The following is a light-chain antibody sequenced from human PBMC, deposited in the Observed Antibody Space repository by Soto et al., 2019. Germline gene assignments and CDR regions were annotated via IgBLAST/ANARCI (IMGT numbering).Light chain of an antibody. CDR1: QDMSNY. CDR2: DAS. J-gene: IGKJ1*01. CDR3: QQYDNLPIT. V-gene: IGKV1-33*01. Sequence: DIQMTQSPSSLSGSVGDRVTITCQASQDMSNYLNWYQQKPGKAPKLLIYDASNLETGVPSRFSGSGSGTDFTFTISSLQPEDIATYYCQQYDNLPITFGQGTKVDIK.